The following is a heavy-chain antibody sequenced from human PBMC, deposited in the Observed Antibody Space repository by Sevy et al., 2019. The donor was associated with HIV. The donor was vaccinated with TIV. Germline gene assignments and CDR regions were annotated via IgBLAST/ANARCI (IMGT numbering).Heavy chain of an antibody. V-gene: IGHV1-2*02. CDR1: GYTFSDSGYY. CDR2: INPKSGAT. J-gene: IGHJ6*02. CDR3: ARESYDFWTGPVDYDYGMDV. D-gene: IGHD3-3*01. Sequence: ASVKVSCKASGYTFSDSGYYVHWVRQAPGQGLEWMGWINPKSGATNYAQKFQGRVTMTRKTSVSTANMELSRLTSDETAVYYCARESYDFWTGPVDYDYGMDVWGQGTTVTVSS.